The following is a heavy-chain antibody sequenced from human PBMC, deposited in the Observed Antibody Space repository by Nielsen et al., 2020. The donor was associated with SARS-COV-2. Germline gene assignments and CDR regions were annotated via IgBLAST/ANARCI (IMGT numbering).Heavy chain of an antibody. CDR1: GFTFSSYA. D-gene: IGHD7-27*01. Sequence: GSLKISCAASGFTFSSYAMHWVRQAPGKGLEWVAVISYDGSNKYYADSVKGRFTISRDNSKNTLYLQMNSLRAEDTAVYYCARSLTLIGGYYGMDVWGQGTTVTVSS. CDR3: ARSLTLIGGYYGMDV. J-gene: IGHJ6*02. V-gene: IGHV3-30-3*01. CDR2: ISYDGSNK.